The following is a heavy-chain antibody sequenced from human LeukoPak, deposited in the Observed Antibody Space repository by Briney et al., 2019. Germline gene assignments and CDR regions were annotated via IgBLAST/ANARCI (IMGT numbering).Heavy chain of an antibody. CDR2: ISYIGST. D-gene: IGHD4-17*01. CDR3: TTVTKGFDI. J-gene: IGHJ3*02. V-gene: IGHV4-59*03. Sequence: SETLSLTCTVSDDSFSSHYWTCIRQPPGKGLEWIGYISYIGSTNYNPSLKSRVTISVDTSKNQFSLKVSSVTAADTAVRDPTTVTKGFDIWGQGTLVTVSS. CDR1: DDSFSSHY.